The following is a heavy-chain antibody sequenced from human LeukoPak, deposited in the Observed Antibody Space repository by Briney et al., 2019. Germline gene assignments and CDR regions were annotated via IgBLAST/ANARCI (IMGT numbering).Heavy chain of an antibody. CDR2: INHSGST. V-gene: IGHV4-34*01. CDR3: ASCGGDCYYFDY. J-gene: IGHJ4*02. D-gene: IGHD2-21*02. Sequence: SETLSLTCTVSGGSISSYYWSWIRQPPGKGLEWIGEINHSGSTNYNPSLKSRVTISVDTSKNQFSLKLSSVTAADTAVYYCASCGGDCYYFDYWGQGTLVTVSS. CDR1: GGSISSYY.